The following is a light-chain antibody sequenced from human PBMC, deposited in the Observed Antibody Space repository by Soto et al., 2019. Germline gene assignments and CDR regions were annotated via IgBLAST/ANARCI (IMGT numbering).Light chain of an antibody. V-gene: IGLV2-14*01. CDR1: SSDVGGYNY. Sequence: QSVLTQPASVSGSPGQSITISCTGTSSDVGGYNYVSWYHQHPGKAPKLIIYDVINRPSGVSNRFSGSKSGNTASLTISGLQAEDEADYYCNSYTSCSTYVFGTGTKVTVL. J-gene: IGLJ1*01. CDR3: NSYTSCSTYV. CDR2: DVI.